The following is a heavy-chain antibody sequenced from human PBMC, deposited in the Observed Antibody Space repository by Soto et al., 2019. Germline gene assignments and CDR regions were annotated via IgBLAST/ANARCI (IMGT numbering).Heavy chain of an antibody. D-gene: IGHD3-10*01. CDR2: ISRSGST. V-gene: IGHV4-34*01. J-gene: IGHJ4*01. CDR3: ARGRTAALIETRLFRVLFDL. Sequence: QVQLQQWGAGLLKPSETLSLTCAVSGGSLGGFHWSWIRQPPGKGLEWIGEISRSGSTNYGPSLKSRGTLSMDTSRNQVSLNLSSVTQADTAVYNCARGRTAALIETRLFRVLFDLWGHGNLVTVSS. CDR1: GGSLGGFH.